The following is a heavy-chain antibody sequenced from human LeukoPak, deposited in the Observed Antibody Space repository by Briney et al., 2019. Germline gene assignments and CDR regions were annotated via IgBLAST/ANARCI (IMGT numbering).Heavy chain of an antibody. CDR1: GFTFSIYT. CDR3: ARDRGSYYS. D-gene: IGHD1-26*01. Sequence: PVGSLRLSCAASGFTFSIYTMSWVRQAPGNGLEWVSSISGSGTSTYYADSVKGRFTISRDNSKNTLYLQMNSLRAEDTAVYYCARDRGSYYSWGQGTLVTVSS. V-gene: IGHV3-23*01. J-gene: IGHJ5*02. CDR2: ISGSGTST.